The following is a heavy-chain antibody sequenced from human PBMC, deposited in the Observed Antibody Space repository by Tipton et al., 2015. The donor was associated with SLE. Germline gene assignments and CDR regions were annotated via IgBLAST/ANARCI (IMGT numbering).Heavy chain of an antibody. Sequence: SGFTFSSYGMHWVRQAPGKGLEWVAFIRYDGSNKYYADSVKGRFTISRDNSKNTLYPQMNSLRAEDTAVYYCAKDRAVAADYWGQGTLVTVSS. CDR1: GFTFSSYG. D-gene: IGHD6-19*01. J-gene: IGHJ4*02. CDR2: IRYDGSNK. CDR3: AKDRAVAADY. V-gene: IGHV3-30*02.